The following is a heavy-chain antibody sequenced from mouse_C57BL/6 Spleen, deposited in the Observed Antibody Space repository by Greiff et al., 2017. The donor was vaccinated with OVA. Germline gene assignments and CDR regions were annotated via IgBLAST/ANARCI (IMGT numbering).Heavy chain of an antibody. CDR2: IYPSDSET. V-gene: IGHV1-61*01. CDR3: ARSGEYYFDY. Sequence: QVQLQQPGAELVRPGSSVKLSCKASGYTFTSYWMDWVKQRPGQGLEWIGNIYPSDSETHYNQKFKDKATLTVDKSSSTAYMQLSSLTSEDSAVYYCARSGEYYFDYWGQGTTLTVSS. J-gene: IGHJ2*01. D-gene: IGHD3-1*01. CDR1: GYTFTSYW.